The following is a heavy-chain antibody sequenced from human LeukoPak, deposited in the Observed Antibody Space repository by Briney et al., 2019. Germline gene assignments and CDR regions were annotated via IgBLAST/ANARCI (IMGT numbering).Heavy chain of an antibody. Sequence: ASVKVSCKASGYTFTSYGISWVRQAPGQGLEWMGWTSAYNGNTNYAQKLQGRVTMTTDTSTSTACMELRSLRSDDTAVYYCARVATYYYYMDVWGKGTTVTVSS. CDR1: GYTFTSYG. J-gene: IGHJ6*03. V-gene: IGHV1-18*01. CDR3: ARVATYYYYMDV. CDR2: TSAYNGNT.